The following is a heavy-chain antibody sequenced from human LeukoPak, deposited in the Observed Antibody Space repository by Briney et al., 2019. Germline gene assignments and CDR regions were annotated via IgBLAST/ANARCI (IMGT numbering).Heavy chain of an antibody. CDR1: GFTFSSFA. CDR2: ISGRGDST. Sequence: GGSLRLSCAASGFTFSSFAMTWVRQAPGKGLEWVSGISGRGDSTYYADSEKGQFTISRDNSKNTLYLQMSSLRADDTAVYFCAKAPCSGGSCYFSDWGQGTLVTVSS. D-gene: IGHD2-15*01. J-gene: IGHJ4*02. V-gene: IGHV3-23*01. CDR3: AKAPCSGGSCYFSD.